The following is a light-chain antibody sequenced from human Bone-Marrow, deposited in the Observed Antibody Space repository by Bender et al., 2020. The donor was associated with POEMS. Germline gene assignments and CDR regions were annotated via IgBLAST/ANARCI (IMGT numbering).Light chain of an antibody. Sequence: QSALTQPASLSGSPGQSITISCTGTSGDIGTDNLVSWYQQYPGKVPKLIIFEVNKRPSGVSNRFSGSKSGNTASLTISGLQAEDETDYYCCSYAGSFTWVFGGGTKLTVL. V-gene: IGLV2-23*02. J-gene: IGLJ3*02. CDR3: CSYAGSFTWV. CDR2: EVN. CDR1: SGDIGTDNL.